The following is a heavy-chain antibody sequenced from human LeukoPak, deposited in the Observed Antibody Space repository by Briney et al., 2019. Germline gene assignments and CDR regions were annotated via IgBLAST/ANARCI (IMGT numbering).Heavy chain of an antibody. CDR1: GFTFSSYG. J-gene: IGHJ6*02. CDR2: IKQDGSEK. CDR3: ARARYYYYGIDV. V-gene: IGHV3-7*01. Sequence: GRSLRLSCAASGFTFSSYGMHWVRQAPGKGLEWVANIKQDGSEKYYVDSVKGRFTISRDNAKNSLYLQMNSLRAEDTAVYYCARARYYYYGIDVWGQGTTVTVSS.